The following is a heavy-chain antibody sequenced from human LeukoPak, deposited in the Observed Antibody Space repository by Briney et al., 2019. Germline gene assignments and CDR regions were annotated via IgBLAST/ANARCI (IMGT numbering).Heavy chain of an antibody. V-gene: IGHV3-30*03. CDR2: ISYDGSNK. Sequence: PGRSLRLSCAASGFTFSSYGMHWVRQAPGKGLEWVAVISYDGSNKYYADSVKGRFTISRDNSKNTLYLQMNSLRAEDTAVYYCARVCSGGSCRDYWGQGTLVTVSS. D-gene: IGHD2-15*01. CDR3: ARVCSGGSCRDY. CDR1: GFTFSSYG. J-gene: IGHJ4*02.